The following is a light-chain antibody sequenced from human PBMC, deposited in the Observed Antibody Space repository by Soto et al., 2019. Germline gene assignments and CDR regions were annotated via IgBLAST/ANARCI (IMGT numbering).Light chain of an antibody. J-gene: IGKJ2*01. CDR1: QSISTW. CDR2: DAS. Sequence: DIQMTQSPSTLSASVGDRVTITCRASQSISTWLAWYQQEPGKAPKLLIYDASSLESGVPSRFSGSGSGTVFTLTISSLQPDDFATYYCQQYNTYSTFGQGTKLEIK. V-gene: IGKV1-5*01. CDR3: QQYNTYST.